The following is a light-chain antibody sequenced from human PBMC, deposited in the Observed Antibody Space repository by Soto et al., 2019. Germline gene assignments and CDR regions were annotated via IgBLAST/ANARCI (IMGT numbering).Light chain of an antibody. CDR3: QESFSTPLT. CDR2: AAS. CDR1: QSISSY. J-gene: IGKJ4*01. V-gene: IGKV1-39*01. Sequence: DIQMTQSPSSLSASVGDRVTITCRASQSISSYLNWYQQKPGKAPNLLIYAASSLQSGVPSRFSGSGSGTDFTLTISNLQPEDFATYYCQESFSTPLTFGGGTKVDIX.